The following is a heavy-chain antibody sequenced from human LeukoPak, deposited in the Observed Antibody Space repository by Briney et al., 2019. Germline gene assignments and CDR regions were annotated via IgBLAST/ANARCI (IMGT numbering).Heavy chain of an antibody. CDR2: IHYSGRP. V-gene: IGHV4-30-4*01. CDR3: ARFGVDYDMDV. Sequence: SQTLSLTCTVSGGSISSGDYYWSWIRQPPGKGLEWIGQIHYSGRPDYNPSLKSRVTISVDTSKNQLSLKVTSVTGADTAVYYCARFGVDYDMDVWGQGTTVTVSS. CDR1: GGSISSGDYY. J-gene: IGHJ6*02. D-gene: IGHD3-16*01.